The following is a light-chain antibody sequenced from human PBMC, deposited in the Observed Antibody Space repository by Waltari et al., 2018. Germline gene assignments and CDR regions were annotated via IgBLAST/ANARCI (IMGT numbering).Light chain of an antibody. CDR2: KAS. J-gene: IGKJ4*01. CDR1: QSVKNN. Sequence: DIQMTQSPSSLSASVGDRVTITCRASQSVKNNLAWYQQAPGKAPKVLIHKASRLERGAPSRFSGSGYGTEFTLTISSLQPDDFATYYCQEYDSLPVTFGGGTKVEI. V-gene: IGKV1-5*03. CDR3: QEYDSLPVT.